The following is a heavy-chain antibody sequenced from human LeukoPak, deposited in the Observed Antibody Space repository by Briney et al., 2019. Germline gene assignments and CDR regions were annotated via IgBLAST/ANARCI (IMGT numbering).Heavy chain of an antibody. D-gene: IGHD3-10*01. CDR2: INPHSGGT. CDR3: ARVMPLEGSGSDTLDY. Sequence: ASVKVSCKTSGYTFTGYYIHWVRQAPGQGLEWMGWINPHSGGTKYAQKFQGRVTMSRDTSISTAYMELSRLGSDDTAVYYCARVMPLEGSGSDTLDYWGQGTLVTVSS. J-gene: IGHJ4*02. CDR1: GYTFTGYY. V-gene: IGHV1-2*02.